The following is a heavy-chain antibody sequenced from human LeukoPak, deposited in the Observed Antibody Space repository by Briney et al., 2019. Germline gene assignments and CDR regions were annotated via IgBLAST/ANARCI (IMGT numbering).Heavy chain of an antibody. V-gene: IGHV3-30*18. CDR2: ISYDGSNK. D-gene: IGHD3-9*01. Sequence: GGSLRLSCAASGFTFSSYWMSWVRQAPGKGLEWVAVISYDGSNKYYADSVKGRFTISRDNSKNTLYLQMNSLRAEDTAVYYCAKDLESLRYFDWLPDYWGQGTLVTVSS. CDR3: AKDLESLRYFDWLPDY. CDR1: GFTFSSYW. J-gene: IGHJ4*02.